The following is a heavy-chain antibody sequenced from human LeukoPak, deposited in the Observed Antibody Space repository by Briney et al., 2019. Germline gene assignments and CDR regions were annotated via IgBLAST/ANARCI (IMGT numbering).Heavy chain of an antibody. J-gene: IGHJ3*02. CDR1: GGSISSYY. D-gene: IGHD3-9*01. Sequence: PSETLSLTCTVSGGSISSYYWSWIRQPPGKGLEWIGYIYYSGSPNYNPSLNSRVTISLDTSRNQFSPKLSSVTAADTAVYYCARDGAVDILTGYGAFDMWGQGTMVTVSS. CDR2: IYYSGSP. V-gene: IGHV4-59*01. CDR3: ARDGAVDILTGYGAFDM.